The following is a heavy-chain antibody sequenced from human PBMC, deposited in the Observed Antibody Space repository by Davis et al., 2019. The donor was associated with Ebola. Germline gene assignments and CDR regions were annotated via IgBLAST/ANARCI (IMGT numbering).Heavy chain of an antibody. CDR1: GGTFSGYA. CDR3: AKDRYYDNNPLYYESEC. Sequence: SVKVSCKASGGTFSGYAISWVRQAPGQGLEWMGGIIPIFGTANYAQRFQGRVTITADESRTTAYMELSSLRSEDTAVYYCAKDRYYDNNPLYYESECWGQGTLVTVSS. CDR2: IIPIFGTA. J-gene: IGHJ4*02. D-gene: IGHD3-22*01. V-gene: IGHV1-69*13.